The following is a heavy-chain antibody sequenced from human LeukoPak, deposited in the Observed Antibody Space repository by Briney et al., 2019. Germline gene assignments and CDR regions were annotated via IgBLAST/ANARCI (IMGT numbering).Heavy chain of an antibody. CDR3: ARAGDFYDSSGHHDAFDI. CDR1: GYTFTGYY. Sequence: ASVKVSCKASGYTFTGYYMHWVRQAPGQGLEWMGWINPNSGGTNYAQKFQGRVTMTRDTSISTAYMELSRLRSDDTAVYYCARAGDFYDSSGHHDAFDIWGQGTMVTVSS. V-gene: IGHV1-2*02. CDR2: INPNSGGT. J-gene: IGHJ3*02. D-gene: IGHD3-22*01.